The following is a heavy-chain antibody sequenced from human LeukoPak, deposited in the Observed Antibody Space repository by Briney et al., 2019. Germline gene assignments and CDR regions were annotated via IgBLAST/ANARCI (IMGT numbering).Heavy chain of an antibody. CDR3: ARESYYDSSGYYDYYYGMDV. CDR2: IYYSGST. V-gene: IGHV4-59*01. D-gene: IGHD3-22*01. Sequence: PSETLSLTCTVSGGSISSYYWSWIRQPPGKGLEWIGYIYYSGSTNYNPSLKSRVTIPVDTSKNQFSLKLSSVTAADTAVYYCARESYYDSSGYYDYYYGMDVWGQGTTVTVSS. CDR1: GGSISSYY. J-gene: IGHJ6*02.